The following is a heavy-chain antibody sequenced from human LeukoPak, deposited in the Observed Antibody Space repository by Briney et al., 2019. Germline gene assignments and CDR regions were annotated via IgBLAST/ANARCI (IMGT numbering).Heavy chain of an antibody. Sequence: SQTLSLTCTVSGGSISSGVYYWSWIRQHPGKGLEWIGYIYYSGSTYYNPSLKSRVTISVDTSKNQFPLKLSSVTAADTAVYYCARAHNWNYYPWGQGTLVTVSS. CDR1: GGSISSGVYY. V-gene: IGHV4-31*03. J-gene: IGHJ5*02. D-gene: IGHD1-7*01. CDR3: ARAHNWNYYP. CDR2: IYYSGST.